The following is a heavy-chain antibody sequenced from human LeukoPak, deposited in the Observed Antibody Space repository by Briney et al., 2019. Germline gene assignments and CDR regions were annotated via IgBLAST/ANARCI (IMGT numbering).Heavy chain of an antibody. V-gene: IGHV3-11*01. CDR1: GFTFSGYY. Sequence: GGSLRLSCATSGFTFSGYYMSWIRQAPGKGLEWVSSIRGSGNDILYGDSVKGRFTISRDNAKDSLYLQMNSLRAADRAVYYCGTHAGTTGSDYWGQGNLVTVSS. J-gene: IGHJ4*02. CDR2: IRGSGNDI. CDR3: GTHAGTTGSDY. D-gene: IGHD1-1*01.